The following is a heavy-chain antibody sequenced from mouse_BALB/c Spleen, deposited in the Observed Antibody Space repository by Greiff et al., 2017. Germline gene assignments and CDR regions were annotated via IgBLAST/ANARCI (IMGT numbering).Heavy chain of an antibody. V-gene: IGHV5-17*02. CDR1: GFTFSSFG. J-gene: IGHJ1*01. Sequence: VQLKESGGGLVQPGGSRKLSCAASGFTFSSFGMHWVRQAPEKGLEWVAYISSGSSTIYYADTVKGRFTISRDNPKNTLFLQMTSLRSEDTAMYYCARNLHWYFDVWGAGTTVTVSS. CDR2: ISSGSSTI. CDR3: ARNLHWYFDV.